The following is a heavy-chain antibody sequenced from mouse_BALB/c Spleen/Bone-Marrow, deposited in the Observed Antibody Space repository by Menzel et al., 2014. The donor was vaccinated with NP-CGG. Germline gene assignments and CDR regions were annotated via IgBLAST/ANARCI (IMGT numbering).Heavy chain of an antibody. D-gene: IGHD2-4*01. CDR3: ARSNDYDPLAY. CDR1: GYAFSSYW. Sequence: QVQLQQSGAELVRPGSSVKISCKGSGYAFSSYWMNWVKQRPGQGLEWIGQTYPGDGDTNNNGKFKGKATLTADKSSTTVYMQLSSLTSEDSAVYFCARSNDYDPLAYWGQGTLVTVSA. J-gene: IGHJ3*01. CDR2: TYPGDGDT. V-gene: IGHV1-80*01.